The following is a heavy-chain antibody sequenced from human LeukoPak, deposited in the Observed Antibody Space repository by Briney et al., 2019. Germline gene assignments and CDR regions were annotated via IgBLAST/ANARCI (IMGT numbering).Heavy chain of an antibody. J-gene: IGHJ4*02. CDR2: ISSSSSTI. CDR3: AREPSSWDQWFDY. CDR1: GFTFSSYS. D-gene: IGHD6-13*01. Sequence: PGRSLRLSCAASGFTFSSYSMNWVRQAPGKGLEWVSYISSSSSTIYYADSVKGRFTISRDNAKNSLYLQMNSLRDEDTAVYYCAREPSSWDQWFDYWGQGTLVTVSS. V-gene: IGHV3-48*02.